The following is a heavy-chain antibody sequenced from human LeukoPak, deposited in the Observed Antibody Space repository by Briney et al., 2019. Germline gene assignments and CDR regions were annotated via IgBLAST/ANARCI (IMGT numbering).Heavy chain of an antibody. CDR1: GGSISSYY. CDR3: ARGQLAAHFDY. V-gene: IGHV4-34*01. J-gene: IGHJ4*02. Sequence: SETLSLTCTVSGGSISSYYWSWIRQPPGKGLEWIGEINHSGSTNYNPSLKSRVTISVDTSKNQFSLKLSSVTAADTAVYYCARGQLAAHFDYWGQGTLVTVSS. D-gene: IGHD6-6*01. CDR2: INHSGST.